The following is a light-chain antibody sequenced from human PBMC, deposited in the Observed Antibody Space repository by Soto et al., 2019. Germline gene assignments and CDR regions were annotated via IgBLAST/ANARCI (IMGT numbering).Light chain of an antibody. Sequence: EIVLTQSPGTLSLSPGERATLSCRASQSVSSSYLAWYQQKPGQAPRLLIYDASSRATGIPDRFSGSGSGTDFTLTISRLEPEDFAVYYCQQYGSSPLTFGGGTKLEFK. V-gene: IGKV3-20*01. CDR3: QQYGSSPLT. J-gene: IGKJ4*01. CDR2: DAS. CDR1: QSVSSSY.